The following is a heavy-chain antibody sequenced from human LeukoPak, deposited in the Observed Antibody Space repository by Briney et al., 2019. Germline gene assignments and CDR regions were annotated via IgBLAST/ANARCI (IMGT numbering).Heavy chain of an antibody. J-gene: IGHJ2*01. V-gene: IGHV4-4*09. CDR3: ARTGRRGYFDF. Sequence: SETLSLTCNVSGASISDYYWSWVRQSPEKGLEWIASLLFRGTAHYNPSLRSRVAISDDTSNNQFFLRLTSVTTTDTAVYYCARTGRRGYFDFWGRGTLVTVSS. CDR2: LLFRGTA. D-gene: IGHD1-14*01. CDR1: GASISDYY.